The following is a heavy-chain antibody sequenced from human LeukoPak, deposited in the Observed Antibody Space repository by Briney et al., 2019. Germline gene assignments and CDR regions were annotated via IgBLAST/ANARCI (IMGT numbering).Heavy chain of an antibody. D-gene: IGHD2-21*02. J-gene: IGHJ4*02. V-gene: IGHV3-21*01. Sequence: PGGSLRLSCAASGFTFSSYAMSWVRQAPGKGLEWVASISGSSGYTDYADSLKGRFTISRDNAKNSLYLQMNSLRAEDTAVYYCAKERGPYCGGDCYSGLDYWGQGTLVTVSS. CDR3: AKERGPYCGGDCYSGLDY. CDR1: GFTFSSYA. CDR2: ISGSSGYT.